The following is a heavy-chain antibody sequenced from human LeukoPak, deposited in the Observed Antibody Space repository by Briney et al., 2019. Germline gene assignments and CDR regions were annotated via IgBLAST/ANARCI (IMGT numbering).Heavy chain of an antibody. CDR1: GFTFSSYA. V-gene: IGHV3-23*01. CDR3: ANVFVGRYDAFDI. D-gene: IGHD2-21*01. Sequence: PGGSLRLSCAASGFTFSSYAMSWVRQAPGKGLEWVSAISGSGGSTYYADSVKGRFTISRDNSKNTLYLQMNSLGAEDTAVYYCANVFVGRYDAFDIWGQGTMVTVSS. CDR2: ISGSGGST. J-gene: IGHJ3*02.